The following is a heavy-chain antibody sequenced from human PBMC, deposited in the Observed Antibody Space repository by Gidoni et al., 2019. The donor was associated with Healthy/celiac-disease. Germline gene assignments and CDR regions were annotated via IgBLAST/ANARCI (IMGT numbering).Heavy chain of an antibody. V-gene: IGHV3-23*01. CDR2: IRVSGGST. Sequence: EVQLLESGGGLVQPGGSLRLACAASGFPFSSYAMSWVRQAPGKGLAWVSAIRVSGGSTCDADSVKGRFTISRDNSKNTLYLQMNSLRAEDTAVYYCAKDSVSGPRGWFDPWGQGTLVTVSS. D-gene: IGHD6-19*01. J-gene: IGHJ5*02. CDR3: AKDSVSGPRGWFDP. CDR1: GFPFSSYA.